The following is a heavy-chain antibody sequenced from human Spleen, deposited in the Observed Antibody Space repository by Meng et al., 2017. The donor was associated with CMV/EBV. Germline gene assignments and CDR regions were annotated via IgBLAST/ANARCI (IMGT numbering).Heavy chain of an antibody. Sequence: GSLRLSCAASGFTFDDYAMHWIRQPPGKGLEWIGYIYYSGSTNYNPSLKSRVTISVDTSKNQFSLKLSSVTAADTAVYYCARDPGGGAFDIWGQGTMVTVSS. V-gene: IGHV4-59*01. CDR1: GFTFDDYA. CDR3: ARDPGGGAFDI. CDR2: IYYSGST. D-gene: IGHD2-15*01. J-gene: IGHJ3*02.